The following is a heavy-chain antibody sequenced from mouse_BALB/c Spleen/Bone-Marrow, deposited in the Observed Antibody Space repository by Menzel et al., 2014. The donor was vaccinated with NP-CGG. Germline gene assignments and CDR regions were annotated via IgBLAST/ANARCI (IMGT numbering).Heavy chain of an antibody. J-gene: IGHJ2*01. V-gene: IGHV7-3*02. D-gene: IGHD2-3*01. CDR1: GFTFTDYY. CDR2: IRNKANGYTT. CDR3: ARYDVYYYFDY. Sequence: EVMLVESGGGLVQPGGSLRLSCATSGFTFTDYYMSWVRQPPGKALEWLVFIRNKANGYTTEYSASVKGRFTISRDSSQSILYLQMNTLRAEDSATYYCARYDVYYYFDYWGQGTTLTVSS.